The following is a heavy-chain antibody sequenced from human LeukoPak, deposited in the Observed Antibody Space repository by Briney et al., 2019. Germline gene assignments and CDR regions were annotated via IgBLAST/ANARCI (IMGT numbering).Heavy chain of an antibody. CDR2: INPNSGGT. CDR1: GYTFTGYY. V-gene: IGHV1-2*02. D-gene: IGHD3-10*01. CDR3: ARDLGYSSGSYYTYAFDI. J-gene: IGHJ3*02. Sequence: ASVKVSCKASGYTFTGYYMHWVRQAPGQGLEWMGWINPNSGGTNYAQKFQGRVTMTRDTSISTAYMELSRLRSDDTAVYYCARDLGYSSGSYYTYAFDIWGQGTMVTVSS.